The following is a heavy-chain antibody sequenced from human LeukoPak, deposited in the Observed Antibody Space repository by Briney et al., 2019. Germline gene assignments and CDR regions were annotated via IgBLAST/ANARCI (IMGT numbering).Heavy chain of an antibody. J-gene: IGHJ4*02. D-gene: IGHD3-22*01. Sequence: GGSLRLSCAASGFTVSSNYMSWVRQAPGKGLEWVSVIYSGGSTYYADSVKGRFTISRDNSKNTLYLQMSSLRAEDTAVYYCARGSDSSGSWIDYWGQGTLVTVSS. CDR3: ARGSDSSGSWIDY. CDR2: IYSGGST. V-gene: IGHV3-53*01. CDR1: GFTVSSNY.